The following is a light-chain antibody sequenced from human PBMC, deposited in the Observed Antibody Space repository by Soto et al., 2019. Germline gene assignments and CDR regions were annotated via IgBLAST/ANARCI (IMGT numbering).Light chain of an antibody. J-gene: IGLJ2*01. Sequence: SYELTQPPSVSVAPGQTATITCGGSNIGVKSVHWYQQRPGQAPILAVYDDSSRPSGITERFSGSNSGNTATLTISRVEAGDEADYYCQVWHNTNDQWILGGGIKLTVL. CDR1: NIGVKS. CDR3: QVWHNTNDQWI. V-gene: IGLV3-21*02. CDR2: DDS.